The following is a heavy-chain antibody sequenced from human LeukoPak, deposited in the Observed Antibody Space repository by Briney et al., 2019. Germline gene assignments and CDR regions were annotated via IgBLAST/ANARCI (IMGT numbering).Heavy chain of an antibody. CDR2: ISAYNGDT. CDR1: GYTFTRYG. Sequence: ASVKVFCKASGYTFTRYGISWVRQAPGQGLEWMGWISAYNGDTNYAQKLQGRVTMTTDTSTSTAYMELRSLRSGDAAVYYCARDTDIVVVPAAPDYWGQGTLVTVSS. CDR3: ARDTDIVVVPAAPDY. V-gene: IGHV1-18*01. D-gene: IGHD2-2*01. J-gene: IGHJ4*02.